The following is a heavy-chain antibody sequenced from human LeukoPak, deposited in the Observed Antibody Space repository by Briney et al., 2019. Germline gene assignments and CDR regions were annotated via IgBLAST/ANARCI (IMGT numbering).Heavy chain of an antibody. V-gene: IGHV3-23*01. CDR3: VKGRISEDGLDF. D-gene: IGHD6-13*01. CDR1: GFTFSRSA. Sequence: PGGSLRLSCAASGFTFSRSAMTWVRQTPGKGLDWVSSISSSGNTYYADSVKGRFTISRDNSKNMPYLQMNSLRAEDTAVYYCVKGRISEDGLDFWGRGTLVTVSS. J-gene: IGHJ4*02. CDR2: ISSSGNT.